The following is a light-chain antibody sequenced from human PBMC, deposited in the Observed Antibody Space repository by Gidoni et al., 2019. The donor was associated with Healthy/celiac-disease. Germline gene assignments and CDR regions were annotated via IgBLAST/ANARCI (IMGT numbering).Light chain of an antibody. CDR1: QSVLYSSNNKNY. CDR2: WAS. Sequence: DIVMHQSPDSLAVSLGERATINCKSSQSVLYSSNNKNYLAWYQQKPGQPPKLLIYWASTRESGVPDRFSGSGSGTDFTLTISSLQAEDVAVYYCQQYYSTPPAYTFGQGTKLEIK. J-gene: IGKJ2*01. CDR3: QQYYSTPPAYT. V-gene: IGKV4-1*01.